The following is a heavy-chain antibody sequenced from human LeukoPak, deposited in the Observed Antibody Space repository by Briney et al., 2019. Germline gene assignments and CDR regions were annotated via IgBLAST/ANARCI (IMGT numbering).Heavy chain of an antibody. CDR2: INPNSGGT. J-gene: IGHJ4*02. V-gene: IGHV1-2*06. CDR1: GYTFTDYY. CDR3: ARDDYDSSGYYDY. D-gene: IGHD3-22*01. Sequence: ASVEVSCXASGYTFTDYYMHWVRQAHGQGLEWMGRINPNSGGTNYAQKFQGRVTMTRDTSISTAYMELSRLRSDDTAVYYCARDDYDSSGYYDYWGQGTLVTVSS.